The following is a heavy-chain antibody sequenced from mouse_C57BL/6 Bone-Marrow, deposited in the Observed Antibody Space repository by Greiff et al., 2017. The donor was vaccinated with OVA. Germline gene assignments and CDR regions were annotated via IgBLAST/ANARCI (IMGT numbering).Heavy chain of an antibody. V-gene: IGHV1-64*01. J-gene: IGHJ2*01. D-gene: IGHD2-2*01. Sequence: QVQLKQPGAELVKPGASVKLSCKASGYTFTSYWMHWVKQRPGQGLEWIGMIHPNSGSTNYNEKFKSKATLTVDKSSSTAYMQLSSLTSEDSAVYYCARGGLRDYFDYWGQGTTLTVSS. CDR3: ARGGLRDYFDY. CDR1: GYTFTSYW. CDR2: IHPNSGST.